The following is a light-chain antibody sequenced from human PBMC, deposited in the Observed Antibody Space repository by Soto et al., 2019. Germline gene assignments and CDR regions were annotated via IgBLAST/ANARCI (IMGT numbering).Light chain of an antibody. CDR1: QGISSY. CDR2: AAS. Sequence: AIRMTQSPSSFSASTGDRVTITCRASQGISSYLAWYQQKPGKATKLLIYAASTLQSGVPSRFSGSGSGTDFTITISCLQSEDFATYYCQQYYSYPRTFGNGTKLEIK. V-gene: IGKV1-8*01. CDR3: QQYYSYPRT. J-gene: IGKJ2*02.